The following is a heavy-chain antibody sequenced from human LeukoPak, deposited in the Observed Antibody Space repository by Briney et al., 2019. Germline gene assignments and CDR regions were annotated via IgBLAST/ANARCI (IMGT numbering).Heavy chain of an antibody. CDR3: ARARDLERVWDY. D-gene: IGHD1-1*01. CDR1: GYTFTGYY. V-gene: IGHV1-2*02. J-gene: IGHJ4*02. Sequence: ASVKVSCKASGYTFTGYYMHWVRQAPGQGLEWMVWINPNSGGTNYAQKFQGRVTMTRDTSISTAYMELSRLRSDDTAVYYCARARDLERVWDYWGQGTLVTVSS. CDR2: INPNSGGT.